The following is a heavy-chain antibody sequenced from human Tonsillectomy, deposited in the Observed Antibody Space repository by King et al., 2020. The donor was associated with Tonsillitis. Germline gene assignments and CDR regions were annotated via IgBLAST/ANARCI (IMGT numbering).Heavy chain of an antibody. J-gene: IGHJ4*02. CDR2: IYYSGST. V-gene: IGHV4-39*07. CDR1: GGSISSSSYY. Sequence: QLQESGPGLVKPSETLSLTCTVSGGSISSSSYYWGWIRQTPGKGLEWIGSIYYSGSTYYNPSLKSRVTISVDTSNNQSCRKLSSVTAADTAVYYCAGLVDVRSGYNFDYGGQGTLLTVST. CDR3: AGLVDVRSGYNFDY. D-gene: IGHD3-3*01.